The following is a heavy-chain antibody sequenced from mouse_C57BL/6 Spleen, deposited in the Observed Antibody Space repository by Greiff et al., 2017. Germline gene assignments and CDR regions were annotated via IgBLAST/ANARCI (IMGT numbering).Heavy chain of an antibody. J-gene: IGHJ2*01. CDR2: IYPGNSDT. V-gene: IGHV1-5*01. CDR1: GYTFTSYW. D-gene: IGHD2-3*01. Sequence: VQLQQSGTVLARPGASVKMSCKTSGYTFTSYWMHWVKQRPGQGLEWIGAIYPGNSDTSYNQKFKGKAKLTAVTSASTAYMELSSLTNEDSAVYYSTTIYDGYPFDYWGQGTTLTVAS. CDR3: TTIYDGYPFDY.